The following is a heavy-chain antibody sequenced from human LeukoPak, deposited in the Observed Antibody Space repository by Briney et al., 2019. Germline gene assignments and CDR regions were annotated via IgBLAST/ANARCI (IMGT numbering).Heavy chain of an antibody. J-gene: IGHJ4*02. V-gene: IGHV4-30-2*01. Sequence: SETLSLTCAVSGGSISSGGYSWSWIRQPSGKGLEWIGYIYHSGSTYYNPSLKSRVTISVDTSKNQFSLKLSSVTAADTAVYYCARERLVSAPFDYWGQGTLVTVSS. CDR3: ARERLVSAPFDY. CDR2: IYHSGST. D-gene: IGHD3-22*01. CDR1: GGSISSGGYS.